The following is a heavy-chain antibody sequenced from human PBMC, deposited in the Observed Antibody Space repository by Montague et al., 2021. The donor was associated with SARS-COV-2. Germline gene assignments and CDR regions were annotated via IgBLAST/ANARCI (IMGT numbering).Heavy chain of an antibody. V-gene: IGHV3-48*03. J-gene: IGHJ5*02. CDR3: ARLGYCSGGSCIDP. Sequence: SLRLSCAASGFTFSSYEMNWVRQAPGKGLEWVSYISSRGSTIYYADSVKGRFTISRDNAKNSLYLQMNSLRAEDTAVYYCARLGYCSGGSCIDPWGQGTLVTVSS. D-gene: IGHD2-15*01. CDR1: GFTFSSYE. CDR2: ISSRGSTI.